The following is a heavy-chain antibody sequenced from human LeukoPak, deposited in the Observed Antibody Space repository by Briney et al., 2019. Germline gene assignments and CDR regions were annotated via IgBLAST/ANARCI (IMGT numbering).Heavy chain of an antibody. D-gene: IGHD3-10*01. CDR3: ARDTGYYYGSGTYLYYFDY. CDR2: IYTSGST. V-gene: IGHV4-4*07. J-gene: IGHJ4*02. CDR1: GGSINSYY. Sequence: PSETLSLTCTVSGGSINSYYWSWTRQPAGKGLEWIGRIYTSGSTNYNPSLKSRVTMSVDTSKNHFSLKLSSVTAADTAVYYCARDTGYYYGSGTYLYYFDYWGQGTLVTVSS.